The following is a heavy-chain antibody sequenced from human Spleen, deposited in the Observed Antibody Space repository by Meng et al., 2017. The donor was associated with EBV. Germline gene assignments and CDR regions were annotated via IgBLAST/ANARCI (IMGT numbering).Heavy chain of an antibody. CDR3: ASESGRGFTPDY. Sequence: QVQWHQSGAEVKKPGSWVKVSCRTSGGTFRSDAVSWVRQAPGQGLEWMGGLIPMSGAPHYAQKFQDRVTIIADESTSTHSMELNNLRFEDTAMYYCASESGRGFTPDYWGQGTLVTVSS. CDR1: GGTFRSDA. D-gene: IGHD3-10*01. V-gene: IGHV1-69*01. CDR2: LIPMSGAP. J-gene: IGHJ4*02.